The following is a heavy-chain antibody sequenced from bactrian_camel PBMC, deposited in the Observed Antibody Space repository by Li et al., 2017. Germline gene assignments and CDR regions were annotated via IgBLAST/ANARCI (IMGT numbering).Heavy chain of an antibody. CDR2: ISTGSGRT. D-gene: IGHD8*01. Sequence: QVQLVESGGGSVQAGGSLKLSCAASGLPDSSNCMGWFRQAPGKEREGVATISTGSGRTYYANSVKGRFTISRDNAKNTLCLQMNSLKPEDTAMYYCAAEELLSAYDCYSGTSFQYDWSNIGQGTQVTVS. CDR1: GLPDSSNC. V-gene: IGHV3S1*01. J-gene: IGHJ4*01.